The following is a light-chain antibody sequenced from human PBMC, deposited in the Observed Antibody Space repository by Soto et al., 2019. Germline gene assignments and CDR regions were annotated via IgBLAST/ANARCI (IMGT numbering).Light chain of an antibody. J-gene: IGLJ2*01. CDR1: KIGSKV. CDR3: QVWDGIKDHVV. Sequence: SYEVTQPPSVSVAPGQTARITCGGNKIGSKVVHWYQQKPGQAPVLVVHDDVDRPSGIPERISGSNSENTATLTINRVESGDEADYYCQVWDGIKDHVVFGGGTKLTVL. V-gene: IGLV3-21*02. CDR2: DDV.